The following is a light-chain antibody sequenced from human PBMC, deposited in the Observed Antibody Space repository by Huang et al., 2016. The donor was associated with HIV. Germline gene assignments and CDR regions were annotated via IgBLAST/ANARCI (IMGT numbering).Light chain of an antibody. CDR3: QQYYVAPFT. V-gene: IGKV4-1*01. J-gene: IGKJ2*01. Sequence: DIVLTQSPDSLAVSLGERATINCRSSQSVLYTSRNKNFVRWYQQKLGQPPKLLFYWASTRESGVPDRFSGSGSGTNFSLTISSLKAEDVAVYYCQQYYVAPFTFGQGTKVEIK. CDR2: WAS. CDR1: QSVLYTSRNKNF.